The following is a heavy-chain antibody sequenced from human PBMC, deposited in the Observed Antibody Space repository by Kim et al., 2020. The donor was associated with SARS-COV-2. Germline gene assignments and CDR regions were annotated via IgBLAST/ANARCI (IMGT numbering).Heavy chain of an antibody. CDR3: TWPESSWGVSADCDH. Sequence: SETLSLTCAVYGGSFSGYCWSWVRQPPRQGLEWVGDVNHNERANYNPYLTRRVTVSIDASTNQFSLTLTPRTATDADTSFYSSTWPESSWGVSADCDHWG. CDR1: GGSFSGYC. V-gene: IGHV4-34*01. CDR2: VNHNERA. D-gene: IGHD3-16*01. J-gene: IGHJ1*01.